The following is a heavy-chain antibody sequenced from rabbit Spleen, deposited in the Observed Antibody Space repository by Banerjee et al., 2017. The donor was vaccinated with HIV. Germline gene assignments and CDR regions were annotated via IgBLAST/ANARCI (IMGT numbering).Heavy chain of an antibody. J-gene: IGHJ6*01. V-gene: IGHV1S40*01. CDR2: IYTGSSGST. Sequence: QSLEESGGDLVKPGASLTLTCTASGITFSSYWICWVRQAPGKGLEWIACIYTGSSGSTYYASWAKGRFTISKTSSTTVTLQMTSLTAADTATYFCARDTGSSFSSYGMDLWGQGTLVTVS. CDR1: GITFSSYW. D-gene: IGHD8-1*01. CDR3: ARDTGSSFSSYGMDL.